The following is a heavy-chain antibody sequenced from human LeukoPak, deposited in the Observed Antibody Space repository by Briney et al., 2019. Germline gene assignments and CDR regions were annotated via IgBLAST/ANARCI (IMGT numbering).Heavy chain of an antibody. CDR1: GFTFSSYR. Sequence: TGGSLRPSCAASGFTFSSYRMNWVRQAPGKGLEWVAHIKEDGSDKYHVDSAKGRFTISRDNAKNSLYLQMNSLRAEDTAVYYCARELNWDADYWGQGTLVTVSS. J-gene: IGHJ4*02. CDR3: ARELNWDADY. V-gene: IGHV3-7*04. CDR2: IKEDGSDK. D-gene: IGHD1-1*01.